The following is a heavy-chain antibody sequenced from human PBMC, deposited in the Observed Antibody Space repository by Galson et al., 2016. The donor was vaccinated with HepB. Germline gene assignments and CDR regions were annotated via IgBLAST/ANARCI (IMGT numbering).Heavy chain of an antibody. CDR2: INKDGSIT. V-gene: IGHV3-74*03. CDR3: TRDWYSSSWF. D-gene: IGHD6-13*01. CDR1: GFIFSDYW. J-gene: IGHJ4*02. Sequence: SLRLSCAASGFIFSDYWMHWVRQAPGKGLVWVSRINKDGSITEYADSVKGQFTISRDNAKNTLYLQMNSLRAEDTAVYYCTRDWYSSSWFWGQGTPVIVSS.